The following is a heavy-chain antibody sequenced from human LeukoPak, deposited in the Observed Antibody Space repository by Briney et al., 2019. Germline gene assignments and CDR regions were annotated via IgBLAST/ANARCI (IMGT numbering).Heavy chain of an antibody. Sequence: PSETLSLTCTVSGGTVSTGSYYWSWIRQPAGKGLEWIGRIYTSGSTNYNPSLKSRVTISVDTSKNQFSLKLSSVTAADTAVYYCARGGSYGSYFDYWGQGTLVTVSS. V-gene: IGHV4-61*02. CDR2: IYTSGST. D-gene: IGHD5-18*01. CDR3: ARGGSYGSYFDY. CDR1: GGTVSTGSYY. J-gene: IGHJ4*02.